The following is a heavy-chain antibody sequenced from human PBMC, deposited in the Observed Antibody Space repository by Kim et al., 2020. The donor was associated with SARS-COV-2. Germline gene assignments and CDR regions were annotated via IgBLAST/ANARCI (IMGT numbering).Heavy chain of an antibody. D-gene: IGHD6-25*01. CDR2: VYYSGTT. V-gene: IGHV4-59*01. Sequence: SETLSLTCTVSGHYISGDYWSWIRQPPGKGLEWIGFVYYSGTTNYNPSLKSRVTISIDRSKSQFSLKLSSVTAADSAVYYCARGRMAAAGNFDLWGQGTLVTVSS. CDR3: ARGRMAAAGNFDL. J-gene: IGHJ4*02. CDR1: GHYISGDY.